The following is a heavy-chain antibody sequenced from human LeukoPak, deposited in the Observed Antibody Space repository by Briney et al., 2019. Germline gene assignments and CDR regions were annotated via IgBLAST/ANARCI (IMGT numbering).Heavy chain of an antibody. Sequence: GGSLRLSCAASGFTFSSYAMSWVRQAPGKGLEWVSSISSSSSYIYYADSVKGRFTISRDNAKNSLYLQMNSLRAEDTAVYYCAGDLAAAGTWRREYFDYWGQGTLVTVSS. CDR2: ISSSSSYI. CDR1: GFTFSSYA. D-gene: IGHD6-13*01. CDR3: AGDLAAAGTWRREYFDY. V-gene: IGHV3-21*01. J-gene: IGHJ4*02.